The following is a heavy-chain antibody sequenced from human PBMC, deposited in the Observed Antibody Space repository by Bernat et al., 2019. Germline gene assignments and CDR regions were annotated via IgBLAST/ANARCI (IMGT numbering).Heavy chain of an antibody. V-gene: IGHV3-7*01. D-gene: IGHD7-27*01. J-gene: IGHJ4*02. CDR3: ARWGFHGGLDY. Sequence: EVQLVESGGGLVQPGGSLRLSCGASGFTFSTYWMVWVRQAPGKGLEWVANINHDESEKTYVDSVKGRFTISRDNAKNSLYLQMNSLRDEDTAVYYCARWGFHGGLDYWGQGTLVTVSS. CDR2: INHDESEK. CDR1: GFTFSTYW.